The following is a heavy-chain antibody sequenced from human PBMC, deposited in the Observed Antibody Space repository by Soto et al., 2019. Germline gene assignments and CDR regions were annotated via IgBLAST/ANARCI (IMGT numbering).Heavy chain of an antibody. J-gene: IGHJ4*02. V-gene: IGHV4-39*01. Sequence: HLQLQASGPGLGKPSETLSLTCTVSGGSISTSSYYWGWIRQPPGKGLEWIGSIYYSGSTYYNPPLKSRVTISVDTSKNQFSLKLSSVTAADTAVYYCARDYDSSGDYWGQGTLVTVSS. D-gene: IGHD3-22*01. CDR2: IYYSGST. CDR1: GGSISTSSYY. CDR3: ARDYDSSGDY.